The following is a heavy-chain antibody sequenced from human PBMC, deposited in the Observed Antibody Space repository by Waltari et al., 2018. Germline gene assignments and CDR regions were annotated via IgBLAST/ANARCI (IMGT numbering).Heavy chain of an antibody. CDR3: ARDFEGDYSYNWFDP. D-gene: IGHD4-17*01. V-gene: IGHV4-38-2*02. CDR2: IYHSGST. J-gene: IGHJ5*02. Sequence: QVQLQESGPGLVKPSATLSLTCTVSGYSISSGYYWGWIRQPPGKGLEWIGSIYHSGSTYYNPSLKSRVTISVDTSKNQFSLKLSSVTAADTAVYYCARDFEGDYSYNWFDPWGQGTLVTVSS. CDR1: GYSISSGYY.